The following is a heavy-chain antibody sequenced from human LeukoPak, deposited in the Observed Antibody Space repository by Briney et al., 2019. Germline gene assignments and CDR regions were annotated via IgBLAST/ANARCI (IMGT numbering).Heavy chain of an antibody. V-gene: IGHV3-74*01. D-gene: IGHD1-26*01. CDR1: GFTFSSYG. J-gene: IGHJ4*02. Sequence: PGGSLRLSCAASGFTFSSYGMHWVRQAPGKGLVWVSRINSDGSSTSYADSVKGRFTISRDNAKNTLYLQMNSLRAEDTAVYYCARDVIVGATTIIPFDYWGQGTLVTVSS. CDR2: INSDGSST. CDR3: ARDVIVGATTIIPFDY.